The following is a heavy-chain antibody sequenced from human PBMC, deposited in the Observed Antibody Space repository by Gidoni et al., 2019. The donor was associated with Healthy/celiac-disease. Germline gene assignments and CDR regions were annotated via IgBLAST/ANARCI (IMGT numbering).Heavy chain of an antibody. CDR3: ARDGTVTTLDY. V-gene: IGHV1-46*01. CDR1: GYTFTRYY. Sequence: QVQLVQSGAEVKKPGASVKVSCKASGYTFTRYYMHWVRQAPGQGLEWMGILNPSGGSTRYAQKFQGRVTMPRDTSTSTVYMELSSLRSEDTAVYYCARDGTVTTLDYWGQGTLVTVSS. CDR2: LNPSGGST. D-gene: IGHD4-17*01. J-gene: IGHJ4*02.